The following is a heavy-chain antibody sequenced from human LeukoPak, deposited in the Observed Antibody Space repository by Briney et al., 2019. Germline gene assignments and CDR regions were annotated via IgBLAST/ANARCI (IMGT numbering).Heavy chain of an antibody. V-gene: IGHV3-73*01. CDR1: GFTFSGSA. CDR3: ARQVGLAAAGFDY. CDR2: IRSKANSYAT. Sequence: GGSLRLSCAASGFTFSGSAMHWVRQASGKGLEWVGRIRSKANSYATAYAASVKGRFTISRDDSKNTAYLQMNSLRAEDTAVYYCARQVGLAAAGFDYWGQGTLVTVSS. D-gene: IGHD6-13*01. J-gene: IGHJ4*02.